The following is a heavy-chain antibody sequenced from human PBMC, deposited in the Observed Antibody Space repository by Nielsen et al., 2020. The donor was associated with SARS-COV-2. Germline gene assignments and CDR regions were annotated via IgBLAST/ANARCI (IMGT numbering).Heavy chain of an antibody. D-gene: IGHD2-2*03. CDR1: GFTFSSTY. CDR3: AREGTRDGYCSSTSCSDAFDI. J-gene: IGHJ3*02. CDR2: INPSGSGT. Sequence: GESLKISCSASGFTFSSTYMDWVRQAPGQGLVWVSRINPSGSGTAYADSVKGRFAVSRDNAENTVVLQIHSLRVEDTAVYYCAREGTRDGYCSSTSCSDAFDIWGQGTMVTVSS. V-gene: IGHV3-74*01.